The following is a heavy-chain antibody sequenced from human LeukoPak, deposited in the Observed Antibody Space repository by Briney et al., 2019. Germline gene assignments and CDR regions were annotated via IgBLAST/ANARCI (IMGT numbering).Heavy chain of an antibody. CDR1: GGSFSGYY. V-gene: IGHV4-34*01. Sequence: NPSETLSLTCAVYGGSFSGYYWSWIRQPPGKGLGWIGEINHSGSTNYNPSLKSRVTISVDTSKNQFSLKLSSVTAADTAVYYCARADASLDAFDIWGQGTMVTVSS. CDR3: ARADASLDAFDI. CDR2: INHSGST. J-gene: IGHJ3*02.